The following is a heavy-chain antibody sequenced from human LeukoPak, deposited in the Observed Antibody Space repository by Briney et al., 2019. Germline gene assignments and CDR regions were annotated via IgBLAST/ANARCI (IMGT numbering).Heavy chain of an antibody. CDR1: GGTFSSYA. V-gene: IGHV1-69*13. Sequence: GASVKVSCKASGGTFSSYAISWVRQAPGQGLEWMGGNIPIFGTANYAQKFQGRVTITADESTSTAYMELSSLRSEDTAVYYCARNRDYSNAGDAFDIWGQGTMVTVSS. CDR3: ARNRDYSNAGDAFDI. CDR2: NIPIFGTA. D-gene: IGHD4-11*01. J-gene: IGHJ3*02.